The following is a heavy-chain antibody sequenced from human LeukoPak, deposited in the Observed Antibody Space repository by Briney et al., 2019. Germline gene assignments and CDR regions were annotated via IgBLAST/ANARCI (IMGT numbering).Heavy chain of an antibody. CDR3: ARDLPRGVRGAIHY. D-gene: IGHD3-10*01. V-gene: IGHV3-7*01. J-gene: IGHJ4*02. CDR2: IKQDGSEK. Sequence: PGGSLRLSCAASGFTFSSYAMSWVRQAPGKGLEWVANIKQDGSEKYYVDSVKGRFTISRDNAKNSLYLQMNSLRAEDTAVYYCARDLPRGVRGAIHYWGQGTLVTVSS. CDR1: GFTFSSYA.